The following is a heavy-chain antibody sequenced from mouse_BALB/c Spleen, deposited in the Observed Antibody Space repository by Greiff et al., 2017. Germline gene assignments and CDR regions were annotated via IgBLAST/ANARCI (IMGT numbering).Heavy chain of an antibody. V-gene: IGHV1-69*02. Sequence: VQLQQPGAELVRPGASVKLSCKASGYTFTSYWINWVKQRPGQGLEWIGNIYPSDSYTNYNQKFKDKATLTVDKSSSTAYMQLSSPTSEDSAVYYCTRDTTVDWGQGTTLTVSS. D-gene: IGHD1-1*01. J-gene: IGHJ2*01. CDR3: TRDTTVD. CDR2: IYPSDSYT. CDR1: GYTFTSYW.